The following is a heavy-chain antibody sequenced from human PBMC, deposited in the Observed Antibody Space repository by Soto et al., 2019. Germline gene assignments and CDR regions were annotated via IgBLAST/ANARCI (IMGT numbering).Heavy chain of an antibody. CDR1: GGSISSSSYY. CDR3: ARTLPNRQLFDS. CDR2: IYYSGRY. J-gene: IGHJ4*02. V-gene: IGHV4-39*07. D-gene: IGHD1-1*01. Sequence: SETLSLTCTVSGGSISSSSYYWGWMRQPPGKGLEWIGSIYYSGRYNYNPSLESRLTISIDTSKNQFSLRLASVTAADTAVYYCARTLPNRQLFDSWSQGTLVTVSS.